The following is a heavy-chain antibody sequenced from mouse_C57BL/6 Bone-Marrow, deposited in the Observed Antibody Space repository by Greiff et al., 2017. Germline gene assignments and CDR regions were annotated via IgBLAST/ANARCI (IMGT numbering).Heavy chain of an antibody. Sequence: VQLQQSGAELVKPGASVKLSCTASGFNIKDYYMHWVKQRTEQGLEWIGRIDPEDGETKYAPNFQGKATIAADTSSNTAYLQLSSLTSEDTAVYYCARQKIAMDYWGQGTSVTVSA. CDR3: ARQKIAMDY. CDR1: GFNIKDYY. J-gene: IGHJ4*01. V-gene: IGHV14-2*01. CDR2: IDPEDGET.